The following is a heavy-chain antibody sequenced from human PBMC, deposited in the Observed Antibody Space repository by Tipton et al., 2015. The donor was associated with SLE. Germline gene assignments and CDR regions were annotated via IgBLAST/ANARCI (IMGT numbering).Heavy chain of an antibody. Sequence: GSLRLSCAASGFTFSSYTMNWIRQAPGGGLEWVSHISASGGPAHYAGSVEGRFTISRDNSKNTLYLQMNSLRAEDTAIYYCAREVGGGSGSSYYYYYGMDVWGQGTTVTVSS. D-gene: IGHD3-10*01. V-gene: IGHV3-23*01. CDR2: ISASGGPA. J-gene: IGHJ6*02. CDR1: GFTFSSYT. CDR3: AREVGGGSGSSYYYYYGMDV.